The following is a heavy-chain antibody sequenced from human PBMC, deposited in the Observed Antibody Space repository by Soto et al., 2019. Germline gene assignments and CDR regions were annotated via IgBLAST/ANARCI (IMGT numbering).Heavy chain of an antibody. V-gene: IGHV1-2*02. CDR1: GDSFNDYY. J-gene: IGHJ6*03. CDR3: ARESGGATATLDYYYFYMDV. Sequence: VQLVQSGAEVKKPGASVKVSCKTSGDSFNDYYLHWVRQAPGQGPAWMGWINPTGGGTKYAQKFQGRVTVTRDTCIRTVYLELSSLRSGDKAVYYCARESGGATATLDYYYFYMDVWGKGTTVTVSS. D-gene: IGHD5-12*01. CDR2: INPTGGGT.